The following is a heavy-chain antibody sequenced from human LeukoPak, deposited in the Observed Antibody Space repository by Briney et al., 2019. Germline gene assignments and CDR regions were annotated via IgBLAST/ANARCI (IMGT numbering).Heavy chain of an antibody. CDR2: IYPGDSDT. J-gene: IGHJ6*02. V-gene: IGHV5-51*01. Sequence: GESLKISCQGSGYIFTSYWIGWVRQMPGKGLEWMGIIYPGDSDTRYSPSFQGQVTISADKSISTAYLQWSSLKASDTAMYYCARGVVPAAMGVGYYYYGMDVWGQGTTVTVSS. D-gene: IGHD2-2*01. CDR1: GYIFTSYW. CDR3: ARGVVPAAMGVGYYYYGMDV.